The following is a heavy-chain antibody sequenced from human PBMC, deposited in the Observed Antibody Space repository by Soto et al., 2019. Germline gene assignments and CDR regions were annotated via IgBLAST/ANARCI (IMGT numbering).Heavy chain of an antibody. CDR1: GGTFSSYA. Sequence: ASVKVSCKASGGTFSSYAISWVRQAPGQGLEWMGGIIPIFGTANYAQKFQGRVTITADKSTSTAYMELSSLRSEDTAVYYCARDHTPLYRSSWAPLEYNYYGMDVWGQGSTVTVS. J-gene: IGHJ6*02. CDR2: IIPIFGTA. CDR3: ARDHTPLYRSSWAPLEYNYYGMDV. D-gene: IGHD6-13*01. V-gene: IGHV1-69*06.